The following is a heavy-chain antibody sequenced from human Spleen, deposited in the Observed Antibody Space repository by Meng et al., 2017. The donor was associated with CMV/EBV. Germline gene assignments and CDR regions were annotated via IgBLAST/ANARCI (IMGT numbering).Heavy chain of an antibody. J-gene: IGHJ5*02. CDR2: IYYSGST. Sequence: GSLRLSCTVSGGSISSYYWSWIRQPPGKGLEWIGSIYYSGSTYYNPSLKSRVTISVDTSKNQFSLKLSSVTAADTAVYYCAREPIGYCSSTSCYNWFDPWGQGTLVTVSS. V-gene: IGHV4-59*12. CDR3: AREPIGYCSSTSCYNWFDP. D-gene: IGHD2-2*01. CDR1: GGSISSYY.